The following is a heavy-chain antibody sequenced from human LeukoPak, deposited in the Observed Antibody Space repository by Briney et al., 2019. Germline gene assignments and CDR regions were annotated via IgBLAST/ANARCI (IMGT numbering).Heavy chain of an antibody. Sequence: SETLSLTCTVSGGSISSYYWSWIRQPPGKGLEWIGYIYTSGSTNYNPSLKSRVTISVDTSKNQFSLKLSSVTAPDTAVYYCARHSVTNFGVGRPYYYYYYYMDVWGKGTTVTVSS. CDR1: GGSISSYY. J-gene: IGHJ6*03. V-gene: IGHV4-4*09. CDR3: ARHSVTNFGVGRPYYYYYYYMDV. D-gene: IGHD3-3*01. CDR2: IYTSGST.